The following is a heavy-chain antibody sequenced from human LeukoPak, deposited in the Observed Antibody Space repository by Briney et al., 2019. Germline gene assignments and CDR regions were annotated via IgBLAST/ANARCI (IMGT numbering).Heavy chain of an antibody. CDR3: AREAMERSYYYYMDV. J-gene: IGHJ6*03. D-gene: IGHD3-3*01. CDR1: GYTFSGYY. CDR2: INPNSGGT. Sequence: ASVKVSCKASGYTFSGYYIHWVRQAPGQGLEWMGWINPNSGGTDSAQKFQGRVTMTRDTSISTAYMELSRLRADDTAVYFCAREAMERSYYYYMDVWGKGTPVTVFS. V-gene: IGHV1-2*02.